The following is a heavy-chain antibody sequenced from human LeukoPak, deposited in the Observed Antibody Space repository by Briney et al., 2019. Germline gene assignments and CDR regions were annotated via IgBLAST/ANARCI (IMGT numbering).Heavy chain of an antibody. CDR2: IIPIFGTA. J-gene: IGHJ4*02. CDR1: GGTFSSYA. Sequence: GASVKVSCKASGGTFSSYAISWVRQAPGQGLEWMGGIIPIFGTANYAQKFQGRVTITTDESTSTAYMELSSLRSEDTAVYYCAMLPDTYYYDSSGYNGAYFDYWGQGNLVTVSS. D-gene: IGHD3-22*01. CDR3: AMLPDTYYYDSSGYNGAYFDY. V-gene: IGHV1-69*05.